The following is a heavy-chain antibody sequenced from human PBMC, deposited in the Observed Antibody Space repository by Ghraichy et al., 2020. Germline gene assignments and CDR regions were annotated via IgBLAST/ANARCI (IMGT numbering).Heavy chain of an antibody. CDR3: AREPYDILTGYYYFDY. CDR1: GFTVSSYS. Sequence: GGSLRLSCAASGFTVSSYSMNWVRQAPGKGLEWVSYISSSSSTIYYADSVKGRFTISRDNAKNSLYLQMNSLRDEDTAVYYCAREPYDILTGYYYFDYCGQGTLVTVSS. V-gene: IGHV3-48*02. J-gene: IGHJ4*02. CDR2: ISSSSSTI. D-gene: IGHD3-9*01.